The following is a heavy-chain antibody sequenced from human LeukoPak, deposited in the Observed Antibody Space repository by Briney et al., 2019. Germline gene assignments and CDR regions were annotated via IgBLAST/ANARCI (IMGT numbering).Heavy chain of an antibody. Sequence: SETLSLTCAVYGGSFSGYYWSWIRQPPGKGLEWIGEINHSGSTNYNPSLKSRVTISVDTSKNQFSLKLSSVTAADTAVYYCARGRIVVVPAAISFWFDPWGQGTLVTVSS. CDR3: ARGRIVVVPAAISFWFDP. CDR2: INHSGST. D-gene: IGHD2-2*02. V-gene: IGHV4-34*01. CDR1: GGSFSGYY. J-gene: IGHJ5*02.